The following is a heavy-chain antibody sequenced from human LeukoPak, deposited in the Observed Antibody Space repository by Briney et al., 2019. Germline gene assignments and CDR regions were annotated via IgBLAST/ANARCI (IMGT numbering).Heavy chain of an antibody. CDR2: INPNSGGT. CDR1: GYTFTGYY. Sequence: ASVKVSCKASGYTFTGYYMHWVRKAPGQGLGWMGWINPNSGGTNYAQKFQGRVTMTRDTSISTAYMELSRLRSDDTAVYYCARTYSSGWLYFDYWGQGTLVTVSS. D-gene: IGHD6-19*01. J-gene: IGHJ4*02. CDR3: ARTYSSGWLYFDY. V-gene: IGHV1-2*02.